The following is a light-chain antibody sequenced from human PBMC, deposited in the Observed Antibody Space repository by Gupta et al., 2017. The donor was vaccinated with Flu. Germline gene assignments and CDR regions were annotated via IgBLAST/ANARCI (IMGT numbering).Light chain of an antibody. CDR3: QTWSTGIWV. V-gene: IGLV4-69*01. J-gene: IGLJ3*02. CDR1: SGHSSYA. CDR2: LNSDGSH. Sequence: QLVLTQSPSASASLGASVKLTCTLSSGHSSYAIAWHQQQPEKGPRYLLKLNSDGSHNTGDGIPDRFSGSSSGAERYLTISSLQSEDEADYYCQTWSTGIWVFGGGTKLTVL.